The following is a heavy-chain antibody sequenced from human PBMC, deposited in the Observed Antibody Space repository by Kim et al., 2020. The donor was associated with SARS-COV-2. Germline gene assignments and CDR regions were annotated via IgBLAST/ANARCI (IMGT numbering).Heavy chain of an antibody. CDR1: GFTFSSYS. Sequence: GGSLRLSCAASGFTFSSYSMNWVRQAPGKGLEWVSYISSSSSTIYYADSVKGRFTISRDNAKNSLYLQMNSLRDEDTAVYYCARGGKVTTLDAFDIWGQGTMVTVSS. J-gene: IGHJ3*02. V-gene: IGHV3-48*02. CDR3: ARGGKVTTLDAFDI. CDR2: ISSSSSTI. D-gene: IGHD4-17*01.